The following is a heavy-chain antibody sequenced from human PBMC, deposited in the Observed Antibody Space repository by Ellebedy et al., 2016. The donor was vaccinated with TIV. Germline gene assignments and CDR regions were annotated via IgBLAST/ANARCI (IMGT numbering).Heavy chain of an antibody. V-gene: IGHV3-23*01. D-gene: IGHD1-26*01. Sequence: GGSLRLSCAASGLTFSSNWMSWVRQAPGKGLEWVSSIGYSGATYSADSVKGRFTISRDNSKNTLYLQMNSLRAEDTAIYYCAKRRSTPGTALYYFDYWGQGTLVTVSS. CDR2: IGYSGAT. CDR1: GLTFSSNW. J-gene: IGHJ4*02. CDR3: AKRRSTPGTALYYFDY.